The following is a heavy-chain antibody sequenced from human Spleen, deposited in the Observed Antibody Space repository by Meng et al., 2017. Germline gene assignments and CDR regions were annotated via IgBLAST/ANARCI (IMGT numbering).Heavy chain of an antibody. J-gene: IGHJ4*02. CDR3: ARLPLAAAGNGNC. CDR2: INHSGST. CDR1: GGSFSGYY. D-gene: IGHD6-13*01. Sequence: SETLSLTCAVYGGSFSGYYWSWIRQPPGKGLEWIGEINHSGSTNYNPSLKSRVTISVDTSKNQFSLKLSSVTAADTAVYYCARLPLAAAGNGNCWGQGTLVTVS. V-gene: IGHV4-34*01.